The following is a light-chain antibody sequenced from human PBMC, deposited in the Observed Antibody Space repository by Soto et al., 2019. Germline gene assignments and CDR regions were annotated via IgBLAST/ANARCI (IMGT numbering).Light chain of an antibody. CDR2: EVT. Sequence: QSALTQPASVSGSPGQSITISCTGSSSDVGDYNFVSWYQQHPGKAPKLLIYEVTNRPSGVSNRFSGSKSGNTASLTISGLQAEDEADYYCSSYTSSSTIYVFGTGTKLTVL. J-gene: IGLJ1*01. CDR1: SSDVGDYNF. CDR3: SSYTSSSTIYV. V-gene: IGLV2-14*01.